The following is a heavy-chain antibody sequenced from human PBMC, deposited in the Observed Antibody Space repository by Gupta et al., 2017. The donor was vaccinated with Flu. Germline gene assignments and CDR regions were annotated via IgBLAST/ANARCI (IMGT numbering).Heavy chain of an antibody. V-gene: IGHV3-7*01. CDR3: ARDRAYNCFDY. CDR1: GFPFSRYW. CDR2: INEEGSTK. D-gene: IGHD4-11*01. J-gene: IGHJ4*02. Sequence: EVQLVASGGGLVQPGGSLRLSCAASGFPFSRYWMTWVRQAPGKGLEGVANINEEGSTKNYVDSVMGRFTISRDNAKNSLFLQMDSLRAEDTAVYYCARDRAYNCFDYWGQGTLVTVSS.